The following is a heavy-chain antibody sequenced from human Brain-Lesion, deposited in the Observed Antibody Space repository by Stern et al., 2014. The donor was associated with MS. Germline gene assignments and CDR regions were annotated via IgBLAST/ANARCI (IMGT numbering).Heavy chain of an antibody. V-gene: IGHV4-61*02. CDR3: ARGRVVPGFQYYATDV. CDR2: IFNGGSP. CDR1: GGSISSGGYY. Sequence: VQLVESGPGLVKPSQTLSLSCTVSGGSISSGGYYWSWIRQPAGKGLEWIGRIFNGGSPSYNPSLKGRVTISIATSKTQFPRRLNSMTAADTAVYYCARGRVVPGFQYYATDVWGQGTTVIVSS. J-gene: IGHJ6*02. D-gene: IGHD2-2*01.